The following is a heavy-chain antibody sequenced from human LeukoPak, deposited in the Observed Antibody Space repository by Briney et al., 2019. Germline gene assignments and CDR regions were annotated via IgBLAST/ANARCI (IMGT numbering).Heavy chain of an antibody. D-gene: IGHD1-26*01. J-gene: IGHJ6*03. CDR1: GFTFSSYA. Sequence: PGGSLRLSCAASGFTFSSYAMSWVRQAPGKGLEWVSAISGSGGSTYYADSVKGRFTISRDNSKNTLYLQMNSLRAEDTAVYYCAKGEHRDYYYYYYMDVWGKGTTVTVSS. CDR3: AKGEHRDYYYYYYMDV. CDR2: ISGSGGST. V-gene: IGHV3-23*01.